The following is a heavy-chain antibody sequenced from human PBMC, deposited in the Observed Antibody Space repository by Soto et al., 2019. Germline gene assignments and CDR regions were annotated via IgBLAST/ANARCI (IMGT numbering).Heavy chain of an antibody. CDR3: ARYRREAVAGYTLDN. CDR2: VYHSGST. Sequence: SETLSLTCTVSGGSISSHYWTCIRQPPGKGLEWIVYVYHSGSTNYNPSLKSRVTISEDTSKSQFSLKVNSMTAADTAVYYCARYRREAVAGYTLDNWGQGILVTVS. V-gene: IGHV4-59*11. J-gene: IGHJ4*02. CDR1: GGSISSHY. D-gene: IGHD6-13*01.